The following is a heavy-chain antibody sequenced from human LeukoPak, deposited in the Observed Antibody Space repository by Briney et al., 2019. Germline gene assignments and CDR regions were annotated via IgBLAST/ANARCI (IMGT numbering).Heavy chain of an antibody. V-gene: IGHV1-46*01. CDR2: INPSGGST. Sequence: GASVKVSCKASGYTFTSNYIHWVRQAPGQGLEWMGIINPSGGSTSYAQKFQGRVTMTRDTSTSTVYMELSSLRSEDTAVYYCAREHVDTAMATLFDYWGQGTLVTVSS. J-gene: IGHJ4*02. D-gene: IGHD5-18*01. CDR1: GYTFTSNY. CDR3: AREHVDTAMATLFDY.